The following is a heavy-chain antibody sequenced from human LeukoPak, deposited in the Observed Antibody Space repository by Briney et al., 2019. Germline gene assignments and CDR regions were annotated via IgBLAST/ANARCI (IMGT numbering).Heavy chain of an antibody. D-gene: IGHD5-18*01. V-gene: IGHV3-30-3*01. J-gene: IGHJ4*02. CDR1: GFTFNYYA. CDR2: ISSEGDNK. CDR3: AKDRGYSYGISEY. Sequence: PGGSLRLSCAASGFTFNYYALHWVRQAPGRGLEWVASISSEGDNKHYLESVKGRFTISRDNSKNTLYLQMNSLRAEDTAVYYCAKDRGYSYGISEYWGQGTLVTVSS.